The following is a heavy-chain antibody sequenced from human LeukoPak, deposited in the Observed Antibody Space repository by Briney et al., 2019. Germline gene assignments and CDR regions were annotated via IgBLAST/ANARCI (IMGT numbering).Heavy chain of an antibody. CDR3: ARSKYQLVLYFYY. D-gene: IGHD2-2*01. V-gene: IGHV3-7*01. CDR2: IKQNGSEK. CDR1: GFTFSSYW. J-gene: IGHJ4*02. Sequence: PGGSLRLSCAASGFTFSSYWMSWVRQAPGKGLEWVANIKQNGSEKYYVDSVKGRFTISRDNAKNSLYLQMNSLRAEDTAVYYCARSKYQLVLYFYYWGQGTLVTVSS.